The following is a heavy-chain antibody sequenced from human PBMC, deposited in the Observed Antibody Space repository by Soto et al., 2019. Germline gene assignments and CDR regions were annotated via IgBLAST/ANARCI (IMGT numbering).Heavy chain of an antibody. D-gene: IGHD3-22*01. CDR1: GFTFSSYA. J-gene: IGHJ4*02. Sequence: QVQLVESGGGVVQPGRSLRLSCAASGFTFSSYAMHWVRQAPGKGLEWVAVISYDGSNKYYADSVKGRFTISRDNSKNTLYLQMNSLRAEDTAVYYCAIQVVVITSWGRGTLVTVSS. V-gene: IGHV3-30-3*01. CDR2: ISYDGSNK. CDR3: AIQVVVITS.